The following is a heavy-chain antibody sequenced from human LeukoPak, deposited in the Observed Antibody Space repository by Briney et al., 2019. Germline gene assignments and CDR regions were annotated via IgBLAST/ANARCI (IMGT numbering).Heavy chain of an antibody. D-gene: IGHD3-9*01. CDR3: ARVRNDILTGYYLFDY. CDR2: IYHSGST. J-gene: IGHJ4*02. CDR1: GGSISSSNW. V-gene: IGHV4-4*02. Sequence: SGTLSLTCAVSGGSISSSNWWSWVRQPPGEGLEWIGEIYHSGSTNYNPSLKSRVTISVDKSKNQFSLKLSSVTAADTAVYYCARVRNDILTGYYLFDYWGQGTLVTVSS.